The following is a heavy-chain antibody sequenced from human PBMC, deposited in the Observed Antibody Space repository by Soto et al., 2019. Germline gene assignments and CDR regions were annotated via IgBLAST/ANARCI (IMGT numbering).Heavy chain of an antibody. Sequence: QLHLVQSGAVVKKPAASVTVSCSASGYPVTANYMHWVRQAPGRGLEWMGGSNPATGDAKYTHTLPRKVTKPMDTTTNKVLKELSGVTSATTAVFCCAIGGGVGVTVSAAFDMWGQGTVVTVSS. D-gene: IGHD3-3*01. J-gene: IGHJ3*02. CDR2: SNPATGDA. CDR1: GYPVTANY. CDR3: AIGGGVGVTVSAAFDM. V-gene: IGHV1-2*07.